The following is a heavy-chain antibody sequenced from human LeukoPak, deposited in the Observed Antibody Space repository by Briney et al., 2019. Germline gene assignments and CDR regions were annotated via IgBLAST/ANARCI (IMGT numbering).Heavy chain of an antibody. CDR2: FDPEDGET. Sequence: GASVKVSCKVSGYTLTELSMHWVRQAPGKGLEWMGGFDPEDGETIYAQKFQGRVTMTEDTSTDTAYMELSSLRSEDTAVYYCATGGYCSSTSCHLSGDYYYYGMDVWGQGTTVTVSS. CDR1: GYTLTELS. V-gene: IGHV1-24*01. CDR3: ATGGYCSSTSCHLSGDYYYYGMDV. J-gene: IGHJ6*02. D-gene: IGHD2-2*01.